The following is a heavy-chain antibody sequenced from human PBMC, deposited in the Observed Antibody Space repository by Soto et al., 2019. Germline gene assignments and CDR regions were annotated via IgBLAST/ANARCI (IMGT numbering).Heavy chain of an antibody. CDR2: ISYDGGNQ. D-gene: IGHD3-10*01. Sequence: QVQLVESGGGVVQPGGSLRLSCAASGFTFSNYAMHWVRQAPGEGLQWVALISYDGGNQYFPDSVKGRFTVSRDNSKSTLYLQMNSLRPEDTGVYYCATGEGFGSGNFHVTQSYYYGMDVWGLGTTVTVSS. CDR1: GFTFSNYA. CDR3: ATGEGFGSGNFHVTQSYYYGMDV. V-gene: IGHV3-30*03. J-gene: IGHJ6*02.